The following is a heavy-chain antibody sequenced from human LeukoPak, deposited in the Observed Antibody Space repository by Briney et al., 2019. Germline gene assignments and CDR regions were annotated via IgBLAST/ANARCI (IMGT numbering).Heavy chain of an antibody. Sequence: ASVKVSCKASGGTFSSYAISWVRQAPGQGLEWMGRIIPILGIANYAQKFQGRVTMTTDTSTSTAYMELRSLRSDDTAVYYCARIIYGSGNPWGQGTLVTVSS. V-gene: IGHV1-69*04. CDR1: GGTFSSYA. CDR2: IIPILGIA. D-gene: IGHD3-10*01. CDR3: ARIIYGSGNP. J-gene: IGHJ5*02.